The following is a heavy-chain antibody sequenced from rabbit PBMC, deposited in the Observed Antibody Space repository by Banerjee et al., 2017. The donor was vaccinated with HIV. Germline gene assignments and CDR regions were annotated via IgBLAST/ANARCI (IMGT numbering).Heavy chain of an antibody. CDR3: ARDIFSGGIGWNFNL. J-gene: IGHJ4*01. CDR1: GFSFSGGYW. Sequence: QEQLVESGGGLVQPEGSLTLTCKASGFSFSGGYWMCWVRQAPGKGLEWIACMHTGDGTTEYASWAKGRFTISKTSSTTVTLQMTSLTAADTATYFCARDIFSGGIGWNFNLWGP. CDR2: MHTGDGTT. D-gene: IGHD1-1*01. V-gene: IGHV1S45*01.